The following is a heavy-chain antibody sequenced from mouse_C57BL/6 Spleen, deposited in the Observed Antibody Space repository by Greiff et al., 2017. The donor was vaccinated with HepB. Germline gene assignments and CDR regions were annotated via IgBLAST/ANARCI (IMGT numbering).Heavy chain of an antibody. V-gene: IGHV1-22*01. Sequence: EVKLMESGPELVKPGASVKMSCKASGYTFTDYNMHWVQQSHGKSLEWIGYINPNNGGTSYNQKFKGKATLTVNKSSSTAYMELRSLTSEDSAVYYCARSLAYYSKGGFAYWGQGTLVTVSA. J-gene: IGHJ3*01. CDR1: GYTFTDYN. CDR2: INPNNGGT. D-gene: IGHD2-5*01. CDR3: ARSLAYYSKGGFAY.